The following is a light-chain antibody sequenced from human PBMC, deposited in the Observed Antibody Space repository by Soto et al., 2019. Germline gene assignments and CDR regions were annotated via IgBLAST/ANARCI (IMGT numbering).Light chain of an antibody. CDR2: GAS. Sequence: ELVLTQSPGTLSLSPGERATLSCRASQSVSSSYLAWYQQKPGQAPRLLIYGASSRATGIPDRFSGSGSGTDFTLTISRLEPEDFAVYYCQQYGSSPGTFGQRSKVDIK. CDR3: QQYGSSPGT. J-gene: IGKJ1*01. V-gene: IGKV3-20*01. CDR1: QSVSSSY.